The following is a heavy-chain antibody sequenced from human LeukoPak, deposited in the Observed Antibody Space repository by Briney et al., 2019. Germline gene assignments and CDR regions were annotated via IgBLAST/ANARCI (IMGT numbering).Heavy chain of an antibody. CDR3: AREAIRYCTSTTCYMDFFFDY. CDR2: IHSSGST. Sequence: SETLSLTCDVSGGSVSDNHWSWIRLAAGKGLEWIGRIHSSGSTSYNPSLKSRVTLSIDTSKNEFALKLSSMTAADTAVYYCAREAIRYCTSTTCYMDFFFDYWGQGTLVTVSS. D-gene: IGHD2-2*02. CDR1: GGSVSDNH. V-gene: IGHV4-4*07. J-gene: IGHJ4*02.